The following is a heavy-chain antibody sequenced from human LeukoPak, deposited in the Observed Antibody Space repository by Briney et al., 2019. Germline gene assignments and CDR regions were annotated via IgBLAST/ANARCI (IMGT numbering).Heavy chain of an antibody. V-gene: IGHV4-34*01. CDR2: INHSGST. CDR1: GGSFSGYY. Sequence: SETLSLTCAVYGGSFSGYYWSWIRQPPGKGLEWIGEINHSGSTNYNPSLKSRVTISVDKSKNQFSLKLSSVTAADTAVYYCAIFSSGYPYGMDVWGQGTTVTVSS. D-gene: IGHD6-19*01. CDR3: AIFSSGYPYGMDV. J-gene: IGHJ6*02.